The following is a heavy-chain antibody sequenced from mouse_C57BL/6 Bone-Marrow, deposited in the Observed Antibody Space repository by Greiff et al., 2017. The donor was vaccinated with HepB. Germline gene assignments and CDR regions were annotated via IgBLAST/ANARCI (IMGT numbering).Heavy chain of an antibody. CDR1: GFNIKNTY. J-gene: IGHJ1*03. CDR2: IDPANGNT. Sequence: VQLQQSVAELVRPGASVKLSCTASGFNIKNTYMHWVKQRPEQGLEWIGRIDPANGNTKYAPKFQGKATITADTSSNTAYLQLSSLTSEDTAIYYCARLRNYYYGSSYWYFDVWGTGTTVTVSS. V-gene: IGHV14-3*01. CDR3: ARLRNYYYGSSYWYFDV. D-gene: IGHD1-1*01.